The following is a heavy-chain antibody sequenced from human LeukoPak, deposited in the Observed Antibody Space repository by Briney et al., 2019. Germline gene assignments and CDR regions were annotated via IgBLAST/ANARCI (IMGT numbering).Heavy chain of an antibody. D-gene: IGHD5-24*01. J-gene: IGHJ3*02. Sequence: GGSLRLSCAASGFTFSDYYMSWIRQAPGKGLEWVAVISYDGSNKYYADSVKGRFTISRDNSKNTLYLQMNSLRAEDTAVYYCAKEGDGYNSAFDIWGQGTMVTVSS. CDR1: GFTFSDYY. CDR2: ISYDGSNK. CDR3: AKEGDGYNSAFDI. V-gene: IGHV3-30*18.